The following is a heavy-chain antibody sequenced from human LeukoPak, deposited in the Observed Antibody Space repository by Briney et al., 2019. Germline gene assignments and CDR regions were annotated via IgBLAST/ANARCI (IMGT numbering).Heavy chain of an antibody. D-gene: IGHD2-21*02. Sequence: ASVKVSCKASGYTFINYAIHWVRQAPGQRLEWMGWINAYNGDTEYSQKFQGRVTITRDTSASTAYMELSTLRSEDTAVYYCARGSTSDWPLEYWGRGILVTVSS. CDR3: ARGSTSDWPLEY. V-gene: IGHV1-3*01. CDR2: INAYNGDT. CDR1: GYTFINYA. J-gene: IGHJ4*02.